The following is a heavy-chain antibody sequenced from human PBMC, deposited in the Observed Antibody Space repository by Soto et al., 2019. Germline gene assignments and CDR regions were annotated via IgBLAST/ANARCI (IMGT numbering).Heavy chain of an antibody. CDR2: IYYSGST. J-gene: IGHJ4*02. V-gene: IGHV4-61*05. CDR3: ARHNYGSGSTYFDY. Sequence: SETLSLTCTVSGGSISSSRYYWGWIRQPPGKGLEWIGYIYYSGSTNYNPSLKSRVTISVDTSKNQFSLKLNSMTAADTAVYFCARHNYGSGSTYFDYWGQGTLVTVSS. D-gene: IGHD3-10*01. CDR1: GGSISSSRYY.